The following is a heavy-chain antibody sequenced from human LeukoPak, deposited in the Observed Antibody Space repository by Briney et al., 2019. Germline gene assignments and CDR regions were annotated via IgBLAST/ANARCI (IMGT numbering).Heavy chain of an antibody. CDR2: IYASRST. J-gene: IGHJ5*02. CDR1: GGSISSYC. V-gene: IGHV4-4*07. Sequence: SETLSLTCTVSGGSISSYCWSWIRQPAGKGLEWIGRIYASRSTNYNPSLKSRVTISVDKSKNQFSLKLSSVTAADTAVYYCARTRITVVRGDGPGHNWFDPWGQGTLVTVSS. D-gene: IGHD3-10*01. CDR3: ARTRITVVRGDGPGHNWFDP.